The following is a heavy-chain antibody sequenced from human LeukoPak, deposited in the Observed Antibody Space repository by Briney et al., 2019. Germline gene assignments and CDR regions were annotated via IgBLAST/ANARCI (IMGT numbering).Heavy chain of an antibody. Sequence: GGSPRLSCAASGFTFYDYAMHWGGQAPGKGLEWVSLISWDGGSTYYADSVKGRFTISRDNSKNPLYLQMNSLRAEDTALYYCAKDISLGAAGRAYAFDYWGQGTLVTVSS. V-gene: IGHV3-43D*03. CDR3: AKDISLGAAGRAYAFDY. CDR2: ISWDGGST. D-gene: IGHD3-16*01. J-gene: IGHJ4*02. CDR1: GFTFYDYA.